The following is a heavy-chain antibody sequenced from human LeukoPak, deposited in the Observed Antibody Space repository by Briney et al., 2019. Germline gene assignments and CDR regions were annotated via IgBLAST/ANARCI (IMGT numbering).Heavy chain of an antibody. CDR2: INSDGSST. Sequence: GGSLRLSCAASGFTFSSYWMHWVRQAPGKGLVWVSRINSDGSSTTYADSVKGRFTISRDNAKNTLFLQVNSLRAEDTAVYYCAELGITMIGGVWGKGTTVTISS. D-gene: IGHD3-10*02. CDR3: AELGITMIGGV. CDR1: GFTFSSYW. V-gene: IGHV3-74*01. J-gene: IGHJ6*04.